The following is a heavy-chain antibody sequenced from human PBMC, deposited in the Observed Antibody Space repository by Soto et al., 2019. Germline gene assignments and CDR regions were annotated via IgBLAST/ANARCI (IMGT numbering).Heavy chain of an antibody. Sequence: QVQLVQSGAEVKKPGSSVKVSCKASGGTFSSYAISWVRQAPGQGLEWMGGIISIFGTANYAQKFQGRVTITADESTSTAYMELRSLRSEDTAVYHCARPVPAAGYYYGMDVWGQGTTVTVSS. J-gene: IGHJ6*02. CDR1: GGTFSSYA. CDR2: IISIFGTA. V-gene: IGHV1-69*12. D-gene: IGHD2-2*01. CDR3: ARPVPAAGYYYGMDV.